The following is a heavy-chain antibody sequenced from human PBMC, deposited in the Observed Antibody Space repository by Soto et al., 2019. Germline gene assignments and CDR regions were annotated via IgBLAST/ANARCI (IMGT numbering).Heavy chain of an antibody. D-gene: IGHD5-18*01. CDR3: ASSPSRGYSYGRLDD. V-gene: IGHV3-48*02. CDR1: GFTFRSFG. J-gene: IGHJ4*02. CDR2: ITSTGTTT. Sequence: GGSLRLSCAASGFTFRSFGMHWVRQAPGKGLEWVSYITSTGTTTQYTDSVKGRFTISRDNAKNSLYLQMNSLRDEDTAVYYCASSPSRGYSYGRLDDWGQGTLVTVSS.